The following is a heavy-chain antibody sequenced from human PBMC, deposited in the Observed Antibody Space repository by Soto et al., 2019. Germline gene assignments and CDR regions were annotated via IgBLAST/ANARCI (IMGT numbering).Heavy chain of an antibody. CDR1: GGSISSYY. CDR2: IYYSGST. J-gene: IGHJ5*02. Sequence: SETLSLTCTVSGGSISSYYWSWIRQPPGKGLEWIGYIYYSGSTNYNPSLKSRVTISVDTSKNQFSLKLSSVTAADTAVYYCARQRVYSSSPVSWFEPWGQGTLVTVSS. D-gene: IGHD6-13*01. CDR3: ARQRVYSSSPVSWFEP. V-gene: IGHV4-59*08.